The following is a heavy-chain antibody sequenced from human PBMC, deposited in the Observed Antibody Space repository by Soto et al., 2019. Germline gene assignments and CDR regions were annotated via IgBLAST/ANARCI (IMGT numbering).Heavy chain of an antibody. CDR1: GGSVSSGSYY. CDR3: ASCRDIYGAFCAHFDY. V-gene: IGHV4-61*01. Sequence: WETLSLTCTVSGGSVSSGSYYWSWIRQPPGKGLEWIGYIYYSGSTNYNPSLKSRITINPDTSKNQISLQLNSVTPEDTAVYYCASCRDIYGAFCAHFDYWGLGILVTVSS. D-gene: IGHD5-12*01. CDR2: IYYSGST. J-gene: IGHJ4*02.